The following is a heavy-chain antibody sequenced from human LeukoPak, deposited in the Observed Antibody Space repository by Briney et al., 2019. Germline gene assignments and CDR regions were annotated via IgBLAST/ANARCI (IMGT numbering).Heavy chain of an antibody. Sequence: SETLSLTCTVSGGSISSHYWSWIRQPPGKGLEWIGYIYYSGSTNYNPSLKSRVTISVDTSKNQFSLKLSSVTAADTAVYYCARWSGYTREPDYWGQGTLVTVSS. J-gene: IGHJ4*02. CDR2: IYYSGST. V-gene: IGHV4-59*11. D-gene: IGHD2-2*02. CDR1: GGSISSHY. CDR3: ARWSGYTREPDY.